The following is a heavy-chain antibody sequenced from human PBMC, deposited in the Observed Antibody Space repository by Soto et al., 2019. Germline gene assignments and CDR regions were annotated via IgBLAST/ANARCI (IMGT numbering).Heavy chain of an antibody. J-gene: IGHJ4*02. CDR1: GFTFSSYA. Sequence: EVQLLESGGGLVQPGGSLRLSCAASGFTFSSYAMSWVRQAPGKGLEWVSGISDSGGSTYYADSVKGRFTISRDNSKXXXXXXXXXXXXXXXXXXXXXXGCGGTCYSRIHYWGQGTLVTVSS. CDR2: ISDSGGST. V-gene: IGHV3-23*01. D-gene: IGHD2-15*01. CDR3: XXGCGGTCYSRIHY.